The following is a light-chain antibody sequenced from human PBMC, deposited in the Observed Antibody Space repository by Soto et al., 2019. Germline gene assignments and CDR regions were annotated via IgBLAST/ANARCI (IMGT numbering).Light chain of an antibody. V-gene: IGLV2-8*01. CDR1: SSDVGGYNF. J-gene: IGLJ1*01. Sequence: QSALTQPPSASGSPGQSVTISCTGTSSDVGGYNFVSWYQQHPGKAPKLMIYEVNKRPSGVPDRFSGSKSGNTASLTVSGLQGEDEADYYCSSFAGSHNRHVFGTGTKLTVI. CDR2: EVN. CDR3: SSFAGSHNRHV.